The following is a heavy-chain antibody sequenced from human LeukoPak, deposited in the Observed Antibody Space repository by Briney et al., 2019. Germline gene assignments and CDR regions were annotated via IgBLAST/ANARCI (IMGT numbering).Heavy chain of an antibody. CDR2: ISWNSGSI. J-gene: IGHJ4*02. CDR1: GFTFDDYA. V-gene: IGHV3-9*03. CDR3: AKGGMAIAAAGFDY. D-gene: IGHD6-13*01. Sequence: PGGSLRLSCAASGFTFDDYAMHWVRPAPGKFLEWVSGISWNSGSIGYADSVKGRFTISRDNAKNSLYLQMNSLRAEDMALYYCAKGGMAIAAAGFDYWGEGTLVTVSS.